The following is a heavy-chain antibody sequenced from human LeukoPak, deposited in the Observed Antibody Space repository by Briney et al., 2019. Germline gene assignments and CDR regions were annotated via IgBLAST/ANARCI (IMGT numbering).Heavy chain of an antibody. CDR3: AGDRYYYDSSGYYLSY. V-gene: IGHV4-34*01. CDR2: INHSGST. D-gene: IGHD3-22*01. CDR1: GGSFSGYY. J-gene: IGHJ4*02. Sequence: SETLSLTCAVYGGSFSGYYWSWIRQPPGKGLEWIGEINHSGSTNYNPSLKSRVTISVDTSKNQFSLKLSSVTAADTAVYYCAGDRYYYDSSGYYLSYWGQETLVTVSS.